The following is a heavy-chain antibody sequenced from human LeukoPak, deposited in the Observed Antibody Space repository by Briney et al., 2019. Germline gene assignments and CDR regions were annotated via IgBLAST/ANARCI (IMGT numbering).Heavy chain of an antibody. D-gene: IGHD6-19*01. CDR2: IYNSGST. CDR3: ARDPSGSGWND. CDR1: GDSISNYY. V-gene: IGHV4-4*08. Sequence: KPSETLSLTCTVSGDSISNYYWSWIRQPPGKGLEWIGYIYNSGSTYYNPSLKSRVTISVDTSKNQFSLKLSSVTAADTAVYYCARDPSGSGWNDWGQGTLVTVSS. J-gene: IGHJ4*02.